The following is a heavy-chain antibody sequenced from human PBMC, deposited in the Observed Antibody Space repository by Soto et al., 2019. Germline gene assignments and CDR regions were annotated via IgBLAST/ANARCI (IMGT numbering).Heavy chain of an antibody. CDR1: GYTFTSYD. CDR3: ARGTRNQYDYIWGSYRHSTSFDY. D-gene: IGHD3-16*02. CDR2: MNPNSGNT. Sequence: GASVKVSCKASGYTFTSYDINWVRQATGQGLEWMGWMNPNSGNTGYAQKFQGRVTMTRNTSISTAYMELSSLRSEDTAVYYCARGTRNQYDYIWGSYRHSTSFDYWGQGTLVTVSS. J-gene: IGHJ4*02. V-gene: IGHV1-8*01.